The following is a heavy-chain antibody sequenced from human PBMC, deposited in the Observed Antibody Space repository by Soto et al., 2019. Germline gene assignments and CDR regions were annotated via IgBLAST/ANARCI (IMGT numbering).Heavy chain of an antibody. D-gene: IGHD6-19*01. CDR1: GYTFTSYG. V-gene: IGHV1-18*01. J-gene: IGHJ5*02. CDR3: ARDSSGWYHTGFDP. Sequence: WASVKVSCKASGYTFTSYGISWVRQAPGQGLEWMGWISAYNGNTNYAQKLQGRVTMTTDTSTSTAYMELRSLRSDDTAVYYCARDSSGWYHTGFDPWGQGTLVTVSS. CDR2: ISAYNGNT.